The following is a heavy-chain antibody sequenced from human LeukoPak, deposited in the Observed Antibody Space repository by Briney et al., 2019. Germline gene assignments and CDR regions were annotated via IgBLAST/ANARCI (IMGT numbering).Heavy chain of an antibody. D-gene: IGHD5-12*01. J-gene: IGHJ4*02. CDR3: AAQYSGYDPCDY. CDR2: IYYGGST. CDR1: GGSLSSYY. Sequence: SVTLSLPCTVSGGSLSSYYWSWIPQRPGKGLVWIGYIYYGGSTNYNPSLKSRVTISVDTSKNQFSLKLSSVTAADTAVYYCAAQYSGYDPCDYWARGTLVTVSS. V-gene: IGHV4-59*01.